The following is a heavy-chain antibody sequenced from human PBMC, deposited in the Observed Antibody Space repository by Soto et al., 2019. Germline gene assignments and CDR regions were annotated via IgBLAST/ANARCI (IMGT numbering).Heavy chain of an antibody. Sequence: QVQLQESGPGLVKPSETLSLTCTVSGGSVSSGTYYWSWIRQPPGKGLEWMGYISYSGSTNYNPSLKSRVTISVDPYKNQFYLKLTSVTAADTAVYYCSSEWSYFDFWGQGTLVTVSS. J-gene: IGHJ4*02. V-gene: IGHV4-61*01. CDR1: GGSVSSGTYY. CDR2: ISYSGST. CDR3: SSEWSYFDF. D-gene: IGHD2-8*01.